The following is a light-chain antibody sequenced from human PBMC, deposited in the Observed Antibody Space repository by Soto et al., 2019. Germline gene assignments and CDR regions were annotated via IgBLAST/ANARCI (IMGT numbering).Light chain of an antibody. CDR3: QQYTSWPPYT. V-gene: IGKV3-15*01. J-gene: IGKJ2*01. Sequence: EIVMTQSPATLSVSPGERATLSCRASQSVSSNLAWYQQKPGQAPRLLIYGASTRATGIPARFSGSGSGTEFSLTISSLQSEAFAVYYCQQYTSWPPYTFGQGTKLEIK. CDR1: QSVSSN. CDR2: GAS.